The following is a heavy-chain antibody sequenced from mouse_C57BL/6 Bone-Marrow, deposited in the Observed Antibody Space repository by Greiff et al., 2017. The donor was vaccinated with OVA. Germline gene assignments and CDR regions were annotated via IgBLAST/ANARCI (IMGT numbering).Heavy chain of an antibody. CDR1: GYTFTDYY. CDR2: IYPGSGNT. CDR3: ARSPYGNYFDY. V-gene: IGHV1-76*01. J-gene: IGHJ2*01. Sequence: VQLQQSGAELVRPGASVKLSCKASGYTFTDYYINWVKQRPGQGLEWIARIYPGSGNTYYNEKFKVKATLTAEKSSSTAYMQLSSLTSEDSAVYFCARSPYGNYFDYWGQGTTLTVSS. D-gene: IGHD2-1*01.